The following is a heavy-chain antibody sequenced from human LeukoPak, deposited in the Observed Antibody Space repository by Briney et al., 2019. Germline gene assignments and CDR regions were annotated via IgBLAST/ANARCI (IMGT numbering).Heavy chain of an antibody. CDR2: ISAYNGNT. CDR3: ARTPYSSGWEPFDY. D-gene: IGHD6-19*01. Sequence: ASVKVSCKASGYTFTSYGISWVRQAPGQGLEWMGWISAYNGNTNYAQKLQGRVTMTTDTSTSTAYMELRSLRSDDTAVYYCARTPYSSGWEPFDYWGQGTLVTVSS. J-gene: IGHJ4*02. CDR1: GYTFTSYG. V-gene: IGHV1-18*01.